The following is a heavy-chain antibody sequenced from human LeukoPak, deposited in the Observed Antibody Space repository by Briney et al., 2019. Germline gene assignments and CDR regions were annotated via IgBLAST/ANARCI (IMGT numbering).Heavy chain of an antibody. D-gene: IGHD6-13*01. CDR1: EFIFSDYY. V-gene: IGHV3-11*01. Sequence: GGSLRLSCAASEFIFSDYYISWLRQAPGKGLEWISHISSSGSVKYFADSVKGRFTISRDNARNSLYLDMNSLRAEDTAVYYCAREGLYSNNWYPGYYYMDVWGKGTTVTVSS. J-gene: IGHJ6*03. CDR3: AREGLYSNNWYPGYYYMDV. CDR2: ISSSGSVK.